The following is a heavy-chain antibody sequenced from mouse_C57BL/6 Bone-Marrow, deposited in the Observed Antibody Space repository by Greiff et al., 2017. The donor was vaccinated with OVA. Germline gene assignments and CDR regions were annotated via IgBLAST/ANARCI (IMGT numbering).Heavy chain of an antibody. CDR3: TKGVDYAMDY. J-gene: IGHJ4*01. CDR1: GFNIKDDY. Sequence: VQLQQSGAELVRPGASVKLSCTASGFNIKDDYMHWVKQRPEQGLEWIGWIDPENGDTEYAPKFQGKATITADTSSNTAYLQLSSLTSEDTAVYYGTKGVDYAMDYWGQGTSVTVSS. V-gene: IGHV14-4*01. CDR2: IDPENGDT.